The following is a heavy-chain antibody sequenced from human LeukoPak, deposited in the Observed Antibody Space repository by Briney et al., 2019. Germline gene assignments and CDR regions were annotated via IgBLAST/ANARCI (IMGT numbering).Heavy chain of an antibody. V-gene: IGHV4-59*01. Sequence: SETLSLTCTVSGGSISSYYWSWIRQPPGKGLEWIGYIYYSGSTNYNPSLKSRVTISVDTSKNQFSLKLSSVTAADTAVYYCARADEWSPQEFDYWGQGTLVTVSS. CDR3: ARADEWSPQEFDY. CDR1: GGSISSYY. CDR2: IYYSGST. D-gene: IGHD3-3*01. J-gene: IGHJ4*02.